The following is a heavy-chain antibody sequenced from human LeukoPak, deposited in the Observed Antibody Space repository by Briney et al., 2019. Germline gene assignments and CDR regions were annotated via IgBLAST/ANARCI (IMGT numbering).Heavy chain of an antibody. Sequence: ASVKVSCKASGFHFASYGITWVRQAPGQGLEWMGWISVNNGNTNYAQKLQGRVTMTTDTSTSTAYMELRSLRSDDTAVYYCARDIPRGYSYGLRGRFDYWGQGTLVTVSS. V-gene: IGHV1-18*01. J-gene: IGHJ4*02. CDR2: ISVNNGNT. CDR3: ARDIPRGYSYGLRGRFDY. D-gene: IGHD5-18*01. CDR1: GFHFASYG.